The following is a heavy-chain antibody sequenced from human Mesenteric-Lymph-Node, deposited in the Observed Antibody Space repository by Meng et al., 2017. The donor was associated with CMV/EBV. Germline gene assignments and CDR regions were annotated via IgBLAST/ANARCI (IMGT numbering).Heavy chain of an antibody. CDR3: AKDGHSSSWHGYYYYYYGMDV. D-gene: IGHD6-13*01. CDR2: ISWNSGSI. J-gene: IGHJ6*02. V-gene: IGHV3-9*01. Sequence: GGSLRLSCAASGFTFEDYAMHWVRQAPGKGLEWVSGISWNSGSIGYADSVRGRFTISRDNAKNSLYLQMNSLRPEDTALYYCAKDGHSSSWHGYYYYYYGMDVWGQGTTVTVSS. CDR1: GFTFEDYA.